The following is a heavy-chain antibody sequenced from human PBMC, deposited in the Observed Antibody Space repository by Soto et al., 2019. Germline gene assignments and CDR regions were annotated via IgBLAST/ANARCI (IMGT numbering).Heavy chain of an antibody. Sequence: QLQLQESGPGLVKPSETLSLTCTVSGGSISSSSYYWGWIRQPPGKGLEWIGSIYYSGSTYYNPSLKSRVTISLDTSKNQFSLKLSSVTAADTAVYYCARRDDFWSGDAFDIWGQGTMVTVSS. CDR1: GGSISSSSYY. CDR3: ARRDDFWSGDAFDI. J-gene: IGHJ3*02. V-gene: IGHV4-39*01. CDR2: IYYSGST. D-gene: IGHD3-3*01.